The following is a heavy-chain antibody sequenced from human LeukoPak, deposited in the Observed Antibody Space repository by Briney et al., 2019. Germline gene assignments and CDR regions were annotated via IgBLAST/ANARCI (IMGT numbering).Heavy chain of an antibody. Sequence: PGGSLRLSCAASGFTFSSYGMHWVRQAPGKGLEWVAVISYDGSNKYYADSVKGRFTISRDNAKNSLYLQMNSLRAEDTAVYYCARDSRGDNSLDYWGRGTLVTVSS. V-gene: IGHV3-30*03. J-gene: IGHJ4*02. CDR1: GFTFSSYG. CDR3: ARDSRGDNSLDY. D-gene: IGHD3-10*01. CDR2: ISYDGSNK.